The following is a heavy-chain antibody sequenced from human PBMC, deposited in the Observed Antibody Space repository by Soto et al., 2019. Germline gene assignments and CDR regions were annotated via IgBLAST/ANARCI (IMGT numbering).Heavy chain of an antibody. CDR1: GYTFTGYY. CDR3: AREQELQYYYEGMDV. Sequence: QVQLVQSGAEVKKPGASVKVSCKASGYTFTGYYMHWVRQAPGQGLEWMGRINPNSGGTNYAQKFQGWVTMTRDTSISKSYMELSRLRSEDTAVYYSAREQELQYYYEGMDVWGQGTTVT. V-gene: IGHV1-2*04. D-gene: IGHD4-4*01. CDR2: INPNSGGT. J-gene: IGHJ6*02.